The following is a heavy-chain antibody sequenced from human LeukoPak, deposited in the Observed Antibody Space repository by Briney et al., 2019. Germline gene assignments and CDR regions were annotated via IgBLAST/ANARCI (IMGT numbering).Heavy chain of an antibody. CDR1: GGTFSSYV. D-gene: IGHD3-3*01. V-gene: IGHV1-69*15. CDR2: FIPISGTA. Sequence: SVKVSCKASGGTFSSYVISWVRQAPGQGLEWMGRFIPISGTANNAQKFQGRVTITADESTSTVYMELSSLRSEDTAVYYCANKLQFLLAFDIWGRGTMVTVSS. J-gene: IGHJ3*02. CDR3: ANKLQFLLAFDI.